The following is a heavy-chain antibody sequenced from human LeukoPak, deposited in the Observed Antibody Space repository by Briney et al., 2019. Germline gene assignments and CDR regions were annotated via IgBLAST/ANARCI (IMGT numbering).Heavy chain of an antibody. J-gene: IGHJ4*02. D-gene: IGHD6-13*01. CDR2: IIPILGIA. CDR1: GGTFSSYA. CDR3: ARTAAGAVFLDY. V-gene: IGHV1-69*04. Sequence: ASVKVSCKASGGTFSSYAISWVRQAPGQGLEWMGRIIPILGIANYAQKFQGRVTITADKSTSTAYMELSSLRSEDTAVYYCARTAAGAVFLDYWGQGTLVTVSS.